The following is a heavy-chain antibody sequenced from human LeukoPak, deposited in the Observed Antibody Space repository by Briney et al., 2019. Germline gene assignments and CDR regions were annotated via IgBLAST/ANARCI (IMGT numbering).Heavy chain of an antibody. CDR1: GFTFSIYT. CDR3: ARDKSGSDSARGAVIDI. V-gene: IGHV3-48*02. D-gene: IGHD1-26*01. J-gene: IGHJ3*02. Sequence: PGGSLRLSCAASGFTFSIYTMNWVRKAPGKALEWISYISSSSSIMYYADSVKGRFSISRDNAKNSLYLQMNSLRDEDTAVYYCARDKSGSDSARGAVIDICGQGAIVTVSS. CDR2: ISSSSSIM.